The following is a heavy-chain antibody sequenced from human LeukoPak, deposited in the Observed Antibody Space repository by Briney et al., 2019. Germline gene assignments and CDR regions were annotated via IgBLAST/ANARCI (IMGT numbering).Heavy chain of an antibody. CDR2: INPNNGDT. Sequence: ASVKVSCKASGYIFTDYYIHWVRQAPGQGLEWMGWINPNNGDTNYLQKFQGRVAMTRDTSITTAYMELSRPHSDDTAAYFCARDPRDGYNCPFDYWGQGTLVTVSS. CDR3: ARDPRDGYNCPFDY. V-gene: IGHV1-2*02. CDR1: GYIFTDYY. J-gene: IGHJ4*02. D-gene: IGHD5-24*01.